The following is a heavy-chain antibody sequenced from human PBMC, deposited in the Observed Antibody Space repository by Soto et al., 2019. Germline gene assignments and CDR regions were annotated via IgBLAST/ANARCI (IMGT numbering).Heavy chain of an antibody. CDR1: GGSFSGYY. J-gene: IGHJ5*02. D-gene: IGHD6-19*01. CDR3: ARTGNSSGWFDP. CDR2: INHSGST. Sequence: SETLSLTCAVYGGSFSGYYWSWIRQPPGKGLEWIGEINHSGSTNYNPSLKSRVTISVDTSKNQFSLKLSSVTAADTAVYYCARTGNSSGWFDPWGQGTLVTVS. V-gene: IGHV4-34*01.